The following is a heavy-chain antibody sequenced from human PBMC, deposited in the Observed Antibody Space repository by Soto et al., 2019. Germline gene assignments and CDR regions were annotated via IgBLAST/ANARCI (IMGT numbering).Heavy chain of an antibody. J-gene: IGHJ4*02. D-gene: IGHD3-22*01. CDR3: ARLLLTYYYDSSGSFDY. Sequence: PGESLKISCKGSGYIFSSYWIGWVRQMPGKGLEWMGIIYPGDSDTRYSPSFQGQVTISADKSISTAYLQWSSLKASDTAMYYCARLLLTYYYDSSGSFDYWGQGTLVTVSS. CDR1: GYIFSSYW. V-gene: IGHV5-51*01. CDR2: IYPGDSDT.